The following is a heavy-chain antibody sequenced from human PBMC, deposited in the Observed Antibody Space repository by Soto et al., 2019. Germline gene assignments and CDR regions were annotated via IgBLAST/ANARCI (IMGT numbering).Heavy chain of an antibody. CDR1: GFTFSSYA. CDR3: AKDLGSSPLYDFDY. Sequence: GGSLRLSCAASGFTFSSYAMSWVRQAPGKGLEWVSAISGSGGSTYYGDSVKGRFTISRDNSKNTLYLQMNSLRAEDTAVYYCAKDLGSSPLYDFDYWGQGTLVTVSS. CDR2: ISGSGGST. V-gene: IGHV3-23*01. J-gene: IGHJ4*02. D-gene: IGHD6-13*01.